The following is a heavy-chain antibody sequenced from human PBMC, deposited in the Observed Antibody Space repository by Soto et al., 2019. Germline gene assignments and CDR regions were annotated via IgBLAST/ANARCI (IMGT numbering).Heavy chain of an antibody. Sequence: QVQLVQSGAGVKKPGSSVKVSCKASGGTFSSYTISWVRQAPGQGLEWMGRIIPILGIANYAQKFQGRVTITADKSTSTAYMELSSLRSEDTAVYYCAREPAGPAAIALKYFDYWGQGTLVTVSS. J-gene: IGHJ4*02. V-gene: IGHV1-69*08. CDR3: AREPAGPAAIALKYFDY. CDR2: IIPILGIA. D-gene: IGHD2-2*01. CDR1: GGTFSSYT.